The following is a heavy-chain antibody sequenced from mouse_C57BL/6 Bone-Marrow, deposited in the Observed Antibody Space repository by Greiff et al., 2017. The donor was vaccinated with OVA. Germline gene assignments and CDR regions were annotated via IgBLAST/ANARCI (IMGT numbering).Heavy chain of an antibody. J-gene: IGHJ2*01. D-gene: IGHD1-1*01. CDR2: ISDGGSYT. V-gene: IGHV5-4*03. CDR1: GFTFSSYA. Sequence: EVMLVESGGGLVKPGGSLKLSCAASGFTFSSYAMSWVRQTPEKRLEWVATISDGGSYTYYPANVKGRFTISRDNAKNNLYLQMSHLKSEDTAMYYCARGSYYYGSSYGYWGQGTTLTVSS. CDR3: ARGSYYYGSSYGY.